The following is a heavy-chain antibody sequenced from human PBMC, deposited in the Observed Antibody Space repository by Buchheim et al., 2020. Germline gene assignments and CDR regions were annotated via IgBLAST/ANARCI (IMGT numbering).Heavy chain of an antibody. D-gene: IGHD2/OR15-2a*01. V-gene: IGHV4-4*07. CDR2: IYASGTT. CDR3: ARGSGIFDSTGHQDYYFTH. J-gene: IGHJ4*02. Sequence: QVQLQESGPGLVKPSETLSLTCSISGDSISAYYWSWIRQPAGKGLEWIGRIYASGTTSYNPSLKRRVTMLVATSNNQFSLKVYSVTAADTAVYYWARGSGIFDSTGHQDYYFTHWGQGTL. CDR1: GDSISAYY.